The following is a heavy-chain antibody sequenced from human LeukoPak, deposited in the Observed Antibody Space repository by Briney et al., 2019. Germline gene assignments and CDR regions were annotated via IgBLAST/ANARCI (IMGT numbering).Heavy chain of an antibody. J-gene: IGHJ4*02. V-gene: IGHV5-51*01. D-gene: IGHD6-19*01. CDR3: ARPRDPGLAVAIDY. CDR2: IYPRDSTT. Sequence: GESLKISCQGSGYDSGVSFTSHSIAWVPQMPGKGLEWMGIIYPRDSTTLYSPSFQGQVTISADTSIHTAYLQWISLKDSDTAMYYCARPRDPGLAVAIDYWGQGTLVTVSS. CDR1: GYDSGVSFTSHS.